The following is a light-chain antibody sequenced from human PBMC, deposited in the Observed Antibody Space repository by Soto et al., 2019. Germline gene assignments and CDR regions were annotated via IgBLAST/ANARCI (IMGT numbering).Light chain of an antibody. J-gene: IGKJ1*01. Sequence: IVMTQSPATLSVSPGERVTLSCRASQSVSSNVAWYQQKPGQAPRLLIYGASTRATDVPASFSGSGSGTEFTLTISSLQSEDFAVYYCQQYNNWPPWTFGQGTKVDI. CDR3: QQYNNWPPWT. CDR1: QSVSSN. V-gene: IGKV3-15*01. CDR2: GAS.